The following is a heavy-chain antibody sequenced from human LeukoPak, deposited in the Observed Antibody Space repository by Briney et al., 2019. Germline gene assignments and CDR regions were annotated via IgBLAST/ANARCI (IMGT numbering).Heavy chain of an antibody. CDR2: IYYSGST. J-gene: IGHJ3*02. V-gene: IGHV4-39*07. Sequence: WVRQPPGKGLEGIGSIYYSGSTYYNPSLNSRVTISVDTSKNQFSLKLSSVTAADTAVYYCARDEATTNGAFDIWGQGTMVTVSS. CDR3: ARDEATTNGAFDI. D-gene: IGHD1-1*01.